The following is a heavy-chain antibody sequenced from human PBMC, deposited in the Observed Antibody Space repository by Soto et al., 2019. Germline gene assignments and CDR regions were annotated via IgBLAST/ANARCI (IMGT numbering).Heavy chain of an antibody. CDR2: ISSSSSDT. J-gene: IGHJ4*02. CDR1: GFPFSDYH. CDR3: ARRRPTGYYNY. D-gene: IGHD3-9*01. Sequence: QVQLVESGGDLVKPGGSLRLSCAASGFPFSDYHMSWIRQAPGKGLEWVSSISSSSSDTNYAQSVKGRFTISRDNAKNSLHLQINSLRAEDTAVYYCARRRPTGYYNYWGQGTLVTVSA. V-gene: IGHV3-11*05.